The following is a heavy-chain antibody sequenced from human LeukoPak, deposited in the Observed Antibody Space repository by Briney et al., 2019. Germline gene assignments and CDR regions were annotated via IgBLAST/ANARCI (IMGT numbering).Heavy chain of an antibody. Sequence: SETLSLTCTVSGGSISSSSYYWGWIRQPPGKGLEWIGSIYYSGSTYYNPSLKSRVTISVDTSKNQFSLKLSSVTAADTAVYYCASGPYSSGWFDYWGQGTLVTVSS. CDR1: GGSISSSSYY. D-gene: IGHD6-19*01. CDR3: ASGPYSSGWFDY. CDR2: IYYSGST. V-gene: IGHV4-39*07. J-gene: IGHJ4*02.